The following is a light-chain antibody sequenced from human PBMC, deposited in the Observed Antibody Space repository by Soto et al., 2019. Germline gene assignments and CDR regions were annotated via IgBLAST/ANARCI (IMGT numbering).Light chain of an antibody. CDR2: EVT. CDR3: TSYTSTSSVV. J-gene: IGLJ2*01. V-gene: IGLV2-14*01. Sequence: QSALTQPASVSGSPGQSITISCTGTGSDVGAYTYVSWYQHHPGKAPKLMIYEVTNRPSGVSNRFSGSKSGNTASLTISGLQAEDEADYYCTSYTSTSSVVFGGGTKLTVL. CDR1: GSDVGAYTY.